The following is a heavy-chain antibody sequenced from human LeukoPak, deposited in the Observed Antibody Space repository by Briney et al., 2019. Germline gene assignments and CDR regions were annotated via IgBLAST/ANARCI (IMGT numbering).Heavy chain of an antibody. CDR1: GFTFSTYA. CDR2: ITAGSGNT. D-gene: IGHD4-17*01. V-gene: IGHV3-23*01. CDR3: ARDPNGDYIGAFDM. Sequence: GGSLRLSCTASGFTFSTYAMMWVRQIPGKGLEWVSAITAGSGNTVYADSVKGRFTISRDDSKHTPFLQMNSLRAEDTAVYYCARDPNGDYIGAFDMWGPGTMVTVSS. J-gene: IGHJ3*02.